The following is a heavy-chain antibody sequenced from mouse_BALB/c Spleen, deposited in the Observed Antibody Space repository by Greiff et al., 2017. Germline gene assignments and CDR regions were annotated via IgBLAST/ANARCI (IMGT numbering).Heavy chain of an antibody. CDR2: ISSGGGST. Sequence: EVKLMESGGGLVKPGGSLKLSCAASGFAFSSYDMSWVRQTPEKRLEWVAYISSGGGSTYYPDTVKGRFTISRDNAKNTLYLQMSSLKSEDTAMYYCARHNDRYYAMDYWGQGTSVTVSS. V-gene: IGHV5-12-1*01. CDR1: GFAFSSYD. D-gene: IGHD2-12*01. J-gene: IGHJ4*01. CDR3: ARHNDRYYAMDY.